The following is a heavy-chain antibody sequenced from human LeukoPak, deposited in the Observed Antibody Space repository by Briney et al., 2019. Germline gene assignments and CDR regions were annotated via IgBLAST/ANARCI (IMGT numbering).Heavy chain of an antibody. J-gene: IGHJ6*02. V-gene: IGHV3-23*01. CDR3: AKEDCSGGSCYYYYGMDV. CDR1: GFTFSSYA. D-gene: IGHD2-15*01. CDR2: ISGSGGST. Sequence: GGSLRLSCAASGFTFSSYAMSWVRQAPGKGLEWVSAISGSGGSTYYADSVKGRFTISRDNSKNTLYLQMNGLRAEDTAVYYCAKEDCSGGSCYYYYGMDVWGQGTTVTVSS.